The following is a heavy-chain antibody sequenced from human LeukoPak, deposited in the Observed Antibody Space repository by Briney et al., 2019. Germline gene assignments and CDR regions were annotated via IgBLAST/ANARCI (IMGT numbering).Heavy chain of an antibody. CDR2: ISYDETNK. J-gene: IGHJ4*02. CDR1: GFTFTNYA. V-gene: IGHV3-30*04. CDR3: ARDYGGSSPFDY. Sequence: GGSLRLSCAASGFTFTNYAMHWVRQAPGKGLEWVAVISYDETNKYYEDSVKGRFTISRDSSKNTLYLQMNSLRAEDTAVYYCARDYGGSSPFDYWGQGTLVTVSS. D-gene: IGHD4-23*01.